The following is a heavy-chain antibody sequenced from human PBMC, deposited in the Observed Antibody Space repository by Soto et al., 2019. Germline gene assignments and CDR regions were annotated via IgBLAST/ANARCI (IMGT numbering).Heavy chain of an antibody. D-gene: IGHD6-13*01. J-gene: IGHJ4*02. Sequence: PSETLSLTSTVSGGSISSYYLSWIRQPPGKGLEWIGYIYYSGSTNYNPSLKSRVTISVDTSKNQFSLKLSSVTAADTAVYYCARGKKVAADHPGGFDYWGQGTLVTVSS. CDR3: ARGKKVAADHPGGFDY. CDR1: GGSISSYY. CDR2: IYYSGST. V-gene: IGHV4-59*01.